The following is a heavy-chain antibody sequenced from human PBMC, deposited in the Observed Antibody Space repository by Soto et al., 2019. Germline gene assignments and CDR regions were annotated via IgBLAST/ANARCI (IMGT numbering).Heavy chain of an antibody. CDR1: GYTFTSYG. CDR2: ISTYNGNT. V-gene: IGHV1-18*01. Sequence: QVQLVQSGGEVKKPGASVKVSCKASGYTFTSYGISWVRQAPGQGLEWMGWISTYNGNTNYAQKVAGRVTMTTDTSTSTAYMELRSLGSDDTAVYYCARASGDYGLSEYFQHWGQGTLVTVSS. CDR3: ARASGDYGLSEYFQH. J-gene: IGHJ1*01. D-gene: IGHD4-17*01.